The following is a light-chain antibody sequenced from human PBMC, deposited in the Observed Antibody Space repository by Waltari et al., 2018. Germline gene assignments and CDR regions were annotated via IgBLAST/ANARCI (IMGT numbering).Light chain of an antibody. Sequence: ETVLTQSPGTLSLSPGDRATLPCRASQSISSTYLAWYQQKPGQPPRLLIFGASSRATGTPDRFSGSGSGTDFTLTISRLEPEDFAVYYCQQYGTARAFGQGTKVEI. CDR2: GAS. J-gene: IGKJ1*01. V-gene: IGKV3-20*01. CDR1: QSISSTY. CDR3: QQYGTARA.